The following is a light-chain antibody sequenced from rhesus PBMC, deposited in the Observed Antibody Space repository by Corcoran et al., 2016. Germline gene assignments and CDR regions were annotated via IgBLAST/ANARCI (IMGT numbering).Light chain of an antibody. V-gene: IGKV2-91*01. CDR2: FAS. J-gene: IGKJ3*01. CDR3: KQGKHLPLT. Sequence: DIVMTQTPLSLPVTPGEPASISCRSSQSLLHSNGYTYLYWYLQKPGHSPQLLMYFASYRAAGVLDRCSGRGSGTDFTLRISRVEAEDIGVYYCKQGKHLPLTFGPGTKLDIK. CDR1: QSLLHSNGYTY.